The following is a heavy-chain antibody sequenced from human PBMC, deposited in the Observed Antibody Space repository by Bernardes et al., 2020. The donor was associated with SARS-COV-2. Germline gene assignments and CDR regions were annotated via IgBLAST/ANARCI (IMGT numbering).Heavy chain of an antibody. D-gene: IGHD6-13*01. CDR2: INPNTGGT. CDR3: ARTRTTISTAGIPVDY. Sequence: ASVKVSCEASGYTFSGDFIHWVRQGPGQRREGMGGINPNTGGTNYVQKFQGRVTMTRDTSTPTAYMALSRLGSDDTAIYFCARTRTTISTAGIPVDYWGQGTLVTVSA. CDR1: GYTFSGDF. J-gene: IGHJ4*02. V-gene: IGHV1-2*02.